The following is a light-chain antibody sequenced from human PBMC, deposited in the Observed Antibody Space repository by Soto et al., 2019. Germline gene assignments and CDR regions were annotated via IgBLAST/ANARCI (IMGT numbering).Light chain of an antibody. Sequence: EIVLTQSAGTLSLSPGERATLSCGASQSVTSNYLACYQQKPGHAPRLLIFGASMRVTGIPDRFIGSGSGTDFTLTITRLVPEDVSVDYCRQYFASLTTFGQRTKVDIK. CDR1: QSVTSNY. CDR3: RQYFASLTT. V-gene: IGKV3-20*01. J-gene: IGKJ1*01. CDR2: GAS.